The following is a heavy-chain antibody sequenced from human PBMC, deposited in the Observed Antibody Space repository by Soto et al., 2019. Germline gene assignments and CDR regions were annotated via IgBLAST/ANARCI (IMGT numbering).Heavy chain of an antibody. D-gene: IGHD1-26*01. Sequence: QVQLQESGPGLVKPSDTLSLTCAVSGYSISSSNWWGWIRQPPGKGLEWIGYIYYSGTTYYNPSLKSRVGMSVDTSKNQCALKLTAVRGVDTAVYYCARREIQGPIDYWGQGALVTVSS. CDR2: IYYSGTT. V-gene: IGHV4-28*01. J-gene: IGHJ4*02. CDR1: GYSISSSNW. CDR3: ARREIQGPIDY.